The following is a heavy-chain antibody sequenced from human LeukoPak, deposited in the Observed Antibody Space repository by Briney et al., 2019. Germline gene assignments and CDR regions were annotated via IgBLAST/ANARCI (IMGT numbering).Heavy chain of an antibody. V-gene: IGHV1-2*02. CDR2: INPNSGGT. CDR1: GYTFTGYY. D-gene: IGHD3-22*01. Sequence: ASVKVSCKASGYTFTGYYMHWVRQAPGQGLEWMGWINPNSGGTNYAQKFQGRVTMTRDTSISTAYMELSRLRSDDTAVYYCARAFYDSSGYYSSYFDYWGQGTLVTVSS. J-gene: IGHJ4*02. CDR3: ARAFYDSSGYYSSYFDY.